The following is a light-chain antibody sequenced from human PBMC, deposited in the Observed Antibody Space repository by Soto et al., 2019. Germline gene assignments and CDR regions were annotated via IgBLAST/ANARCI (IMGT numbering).Light chain of an antibody. CDR1: QSVSSK. J-gene: IGKJ1*01. CDR3: QKYNNWPPWT. CDR2: GAS. Sequence: ETVMTQSPATLSVSPGERATLSCRASQSVSSKLAWYQQKPGQAPRLLIYGASTRATGIPDRFSGSGSGTEFTLTISRLQSEDFAVYYCQKYNNWPPWTFGQGTKVDIK. V-gene: IGKV3-15*01.